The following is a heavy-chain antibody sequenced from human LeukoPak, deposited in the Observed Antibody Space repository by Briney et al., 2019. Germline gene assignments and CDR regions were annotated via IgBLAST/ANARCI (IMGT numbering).Heavy chain of an antibody. V-gene: IGHV3-33*08. CDR1: GFTFSNYW. Sequence: PGGSLRLSCAASGFTFSNYWMTWVRQAPGKGLEWVAVIWYDGSNKYYADSVKGRFTFSRDNSKNTLYLQMNSLRAEDTAVYYCARDCGGDCSWAFDIWGQGTMVTVSS. CDR3: ARDCGGDCSWAFDI. D-gene: IGHD2-21*02. CDR2: IWYDGSNK. J-gene: IGHJ3*02.